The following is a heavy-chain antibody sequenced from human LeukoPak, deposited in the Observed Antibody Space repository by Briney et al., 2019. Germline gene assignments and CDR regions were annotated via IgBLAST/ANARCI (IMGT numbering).Heavy chain of an antibody. V-gene: IGHV4-39*01. CDR2: IYYSGSST. Sequence: PSETLSLTCTVSGGSISSSSYYWGWIRQPPGKGLEWIGSIYYSGSSTYYNPSLKSRVTISGDTSKNQLSLKLNSVTAADTAAYYCARDWGRDALDIWGQGTMVTVSS. CDR3: ARDWGRDALDI. D-gene: IGHD3-16*01. J-gene: IGHJ3*02. CDR1: GGSISSSSYY.